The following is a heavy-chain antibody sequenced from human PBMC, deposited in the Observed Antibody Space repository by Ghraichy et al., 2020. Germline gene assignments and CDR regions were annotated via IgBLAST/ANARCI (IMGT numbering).Heavy chain of an antibody. J-gene: IGHJ4*02. D-gene: IGHD5-24*01. V-gene: IGHV3-48*02. CDR2: ISSTSSAM. CDR3: ASNLPPMD. Sequence: GGSLRLSCAASGFTFNIYGMNWVRQAPGKGLEWVSYISSTSSAMYYADSVKGRFTISRDNAKNSLYLQMNSLRDVDTAVYYCASNLPPMDWGQGTLVTVSS. CDR1: GFTFNIYG.